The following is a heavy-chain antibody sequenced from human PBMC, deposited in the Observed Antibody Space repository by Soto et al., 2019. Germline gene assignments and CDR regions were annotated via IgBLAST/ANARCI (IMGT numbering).Heavy chain of an antibody. CDR1: GFTFGDYA. J-gene: IGHJ5*02. D-gene: IGHD3-22*01. Sequence: GGSLRLSCTASGFTFGDYAMSWFRQAPGKGLEWVGFIRSKTYGGTTEFAASVKGRFTISRDDSKSIAYLQMNSLKTEDTAVYYFTTNYYDSSGYDNWFDPWGPGTLVTVSS. CDR2: IRSKTYGGTT. CDR3: TTNYYDSSGYDNWFDP. V-gene: IGHV3-49*03.